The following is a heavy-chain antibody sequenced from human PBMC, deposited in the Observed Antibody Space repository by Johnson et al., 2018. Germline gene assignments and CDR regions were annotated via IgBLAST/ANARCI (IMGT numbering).Heavy chain of an antibody. CDR3: ARDWGGSGSYLFAFDI. CDR1: GFTFSSYG. CDR2: IWYDRSNK. D-gene: IGHD1-26*01. J-gene: IGHJ3*02. Sequence: QVQLVESGGGVVQPGRSLRLSCAASGFTFSSYGMHWVRQAPGKGLEWVAVIWYDRSNKYYADSVKGRFTISRDNSKNTLYLQMNSRRAEDTAVYYCARDWGGSGSYLFAFDIWGQGTMVTVSS. V-gene: IGHV3-33*01.